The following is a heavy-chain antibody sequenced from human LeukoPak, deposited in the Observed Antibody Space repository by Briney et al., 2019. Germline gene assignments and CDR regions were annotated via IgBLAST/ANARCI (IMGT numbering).Heavy chain of an antibody. J-gene: IGHJ5*02. Sequence: SETLSLTCAVYGGSFSGSYWSWIRQPPGKGLEWLGEINHSGSTNYNPSLKSRVTISVDTSKNQFSLKLSSVTAADTAVYYCARASGLRYFDWSRKNWFDPWGQGTLVTVSS. CDR3: ARASGLRYFDWSRKNWFDP. CDR2: INHSGST. D-gene: IGHD3-9*01. V-gene: IGHV4-34*01. CDR1: GGSFSGSY.